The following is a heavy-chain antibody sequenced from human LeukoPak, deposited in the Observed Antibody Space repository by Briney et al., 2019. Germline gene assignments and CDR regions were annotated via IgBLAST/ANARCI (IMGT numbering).Heavy chain of an antibody. V-gene: IGHV3-23*01. J-gene: IGHJ4*02. Sequence: GGSLRLSCAASGFTFSRSAMTWVRQTPGKGLDWVSSISSSGNTYYADSVKGRFTISRDNSKNMLYLQMNSLRAEDTAVYYCARDSGYSSFVGHYWGQGTLVTVSS. D-gene: IGHD6-13*01. CDR2: ISSSGNT. CDR1: GFTFSRSA. CDR3: ARDSGYSSFVGHY.